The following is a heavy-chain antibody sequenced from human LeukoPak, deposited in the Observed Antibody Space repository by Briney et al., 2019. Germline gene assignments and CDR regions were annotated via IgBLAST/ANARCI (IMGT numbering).Heavy chain of an antibody. Sequence: GGSLRLSCAASGFTFSSYEMNWVRQAPGKGLEWVSYISSSGSTIYYADSVKGRFTISRDNAKNSLYLQMNSLRAEDTAVYYCAKIPTYYYGSGSYYAPLYYMDVWGKGTTVTISS. V-gene: IGHV3-48*03. CDR3: AKIPTYYYGSGSYYAPLYYMDV. CDR2: ISSSGSTI. CDR1: GFTFSSYE. D-gene: IGHD3-10*01. J-gene: IGHJ6*03.